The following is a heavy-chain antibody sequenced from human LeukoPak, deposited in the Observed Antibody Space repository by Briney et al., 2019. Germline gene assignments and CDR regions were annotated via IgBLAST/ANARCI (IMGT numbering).Heavy chain of an antibody. CDR3: AKRGVVIRVILVGFHKEAYYFDS. Sequence: PGGSLRLSCAVSGITLSNYAMTWVRQAPGKGLEWVAGISGSGGGTNYADSVKGRFTISRDNSKNTLYLQMNNLRADDTAVYFCAKRGVVIRVILVGFHKEAYYFDSWGQGALVTVSS. J-gene: IGHJ4*02. V-gene: IGHV3-23*01. CDR2: ISGSGGGT. D-gene: IGHD3-22*01. CDR1: GITLSNYA.